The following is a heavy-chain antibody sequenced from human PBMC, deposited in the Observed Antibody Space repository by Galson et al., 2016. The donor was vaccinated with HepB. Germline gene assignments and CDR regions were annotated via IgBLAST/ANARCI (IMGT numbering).Heavy chain of an antibody. CDR2: ISGNGHYT. CDR1: GFNFSNYA. Sequence: SLRLSCAASGFNFSNYAMSWVRQAPGKALEWVSGISGNGHYTYYADSVQGRLTISRDNSKNTLYLQMNSLRVEDTAVYYCTKDDRTGGHYGFWSGFDDWGQGTLVTVSS. D-gene: IGHD3-3*01. CDR3: TKDDRTGGHYGFWSGFDD. J-gene: IGHJ4*02. V-gene: IGHV3-23*01.